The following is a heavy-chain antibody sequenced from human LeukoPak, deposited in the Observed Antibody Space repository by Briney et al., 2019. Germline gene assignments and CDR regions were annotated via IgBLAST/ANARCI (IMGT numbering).Heavy chain of an antibody. CDR2: ISGSGGST. CDR3: ARDLWDYFGSGTYYYYAMDV. D-gene: IGHD3-10*01. J-gene: IGHJ6*02. Sequence: QPGGSLRLSCAASGFTFNSYAMNWVRQAPGKGLEWVSAISGSGGSTYYADSVKGRFTISRDDSKNTLYLQMNSLRAEDTAVYYCARDLWDYFGSGTYYYYAMDVWGQGTTVTVSS. CDR1: GFTFNSYA. V-gene: IGHV3-23*01.